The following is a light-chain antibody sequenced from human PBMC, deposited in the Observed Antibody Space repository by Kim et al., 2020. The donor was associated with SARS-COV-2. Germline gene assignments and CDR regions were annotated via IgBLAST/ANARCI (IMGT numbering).Light chain of an antibody. CDR1: RGLQYSNGYIC. J-gene: IGKJ2*01. Sequence: EPASISCRSSRGLQYSNGYICLDWYLQKPGQSPQLLIYLGSNRASGVPDRFSGSGSGTDFTLKISRVEAEDVGVYYCMQALQAPPTFGQETKLEI. CDR2: LGS. V-gene: IGKV2-28*01. CDR3: MQALQAPPT.